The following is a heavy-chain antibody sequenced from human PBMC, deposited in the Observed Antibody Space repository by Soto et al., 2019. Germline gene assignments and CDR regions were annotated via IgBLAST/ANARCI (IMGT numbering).Heavy chain of an antibody. V-gene: IGHV3-30*18. CDR2: SSYDGSNQ. Sequence: QVHLVESGGGVVQPGRSLRLSCAASGFTFRSYGMHWVRQAPGKGLEWVAVSSYDGSNQYYADSVKGRFTISRDDSKNTLYLQMNSLRPEDTAVYYWAKDREHQLIRGWFDPWGQGTLVTVSP. CDR1: GFTFRSYG. CDR3: AKDREHQLIRGWFDP. J-gene: IGHJ5*02. D-gene: IGHD6-13*01.